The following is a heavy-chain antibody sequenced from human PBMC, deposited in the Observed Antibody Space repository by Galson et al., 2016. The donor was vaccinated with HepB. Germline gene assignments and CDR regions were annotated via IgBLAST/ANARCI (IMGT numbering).Heavy chain of an antibody. CDR3: AKGRGFYYYSMDV. CDR2: ISWNSGST. V-gene: IGHV3-9*01. J-gene: IGHJ6*02. Sequence: SLRLSCAASGFTFDEYGMHWVRQAPGKGLEWVSGISWNSGSTGYADSVKGRSTISRDNAKNSLYLQMNSLRSDDTALYYCAKGRGFYYYSMDVWGQGTTVTVSS. CDR1: GFTFDEYG. D-gene: IGHD3-10*01.